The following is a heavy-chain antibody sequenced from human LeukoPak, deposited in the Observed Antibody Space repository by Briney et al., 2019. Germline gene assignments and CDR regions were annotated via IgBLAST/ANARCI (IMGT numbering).Heavy chain of an antibody. CDR1: GFTFSTYN. CDR2: ITGSSTYI. CDR3: ARDLYGDYGFDI. J-gene: IGHJ3*02. D-gene: IGHD4-17*01. Sequence: GGSLRLSCAASGFTFSTYNMNWVRQAPGKGLEWVSSITGSSTYIDYADSVKGRFTISRDNAKNSLSLQMDSLRAEDTAVYYCARDLYGDYGFDIWGQGTMVTVSS. V-gene: IGHV3-21*01.